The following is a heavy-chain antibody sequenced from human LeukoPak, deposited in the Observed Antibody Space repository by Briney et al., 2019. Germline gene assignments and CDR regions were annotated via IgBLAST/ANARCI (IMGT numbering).Heavy chain of an antibody. CDR2: IYSDGNT. CDR3: ARTGYGYNYFDY. J-gene: IGHJ4*02. V-gene: IGHV3-53*01. CDR1: GFTVSSNY. D-gene: IGHD5-24*01. Sequence: GGSLRLSCAASGFTVSSNYMSWVRQAPGKGLEWVSVIYSDGNTYYADAVKGRFTISRDNSKNTLYLQMNSLRAEDTAVYYCARTGYGYNYFDYWGQGTLVTVSS.